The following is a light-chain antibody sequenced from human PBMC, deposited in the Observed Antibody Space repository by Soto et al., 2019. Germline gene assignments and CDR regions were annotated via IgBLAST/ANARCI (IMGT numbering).Light chain of an antibody. CDR3: SSYTSSSTW. CDR2: EVS. V-gene: IGLV2-14*01. CDR1: SSDVGGYNY. J-gene: IGLJ2*01. Sequence: QSALTQPASVSGSPGQSITISCTGTSSDVGGYNYVSWYQQHPGKAPKLMIYEVSNRPSGVSNRFSGSKSGNTASLTISGLQAEDETDYYCSSYTSSSTWLGGGTKVTVL.